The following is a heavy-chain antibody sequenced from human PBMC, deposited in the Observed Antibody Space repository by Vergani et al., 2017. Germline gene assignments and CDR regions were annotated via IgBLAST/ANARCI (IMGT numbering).Heavy chain of an antibody. D-gene: IGHD3-3*01. CDR2: MNPNSGNT. CDR3: ARVSYDFWSGYYSGTSWFDP. CDR1: GYTFTSYD. V-gene: IGHV1-8*01. Sequence: QVQLVQSGAEVKTPGASVKVSCKASGYTFTSYDINWVRQATGQGLEWMGWMNPNSGNTGYAQKFQGRVTMTRNTSISTAYMELSSLRSEDTAVYYCARVSYDFWSGYYSGTSWFDPWGQGTLVTVSS. J-gene: IGHJ5*02.